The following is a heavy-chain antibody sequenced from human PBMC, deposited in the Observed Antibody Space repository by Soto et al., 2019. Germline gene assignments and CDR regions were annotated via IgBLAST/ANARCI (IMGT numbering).Heavy chain of an antibody. Sequence: QVQLVQSGAEVKTPGSSVKVSCKASGGTLSDYAISWVRQAPGQGLEWMGGIMPTVDSANYAQNFQGRLTIFPDEATSKANLELSSLRSDDTAVYYCAVAAVREIMAQESSGMAVWGQGTTVIVSS. J-gene: IGHJ6*02. CDR2: IMPTVDSA. D-gene: IGHD3-10*01. V-gene: IGHV1-69*01. CDR1: GGTLSDYA. CDR3: AVAAVREIMAQESSGMAV.